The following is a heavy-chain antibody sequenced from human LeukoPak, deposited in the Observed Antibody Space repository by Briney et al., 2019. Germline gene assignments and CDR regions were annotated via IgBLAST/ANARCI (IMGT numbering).Heavy chain of an antibody. J-gene: IGHJ4*02. CDR3: ARVPSSGYYYLNY. CDR1: GGSISSGGYY. CDR2: IYYSGST. Sequence: PSETLSLTCTVSGGSISSGGYYWSWIRQHPGKGLEWIGYIYYSGSTYYNPSLKSRVTISVDTSKNQFSLKLSSVTAADTAVYYCARVPSSGYYYLNYWGQGTLVTVSS. D-gene: IGHD3-22*01. V-gene: IGHV4-31*03.